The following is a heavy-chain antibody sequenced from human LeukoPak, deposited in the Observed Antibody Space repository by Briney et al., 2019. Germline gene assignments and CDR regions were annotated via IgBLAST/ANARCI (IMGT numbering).Heavy chain of an antibody. Sequence: GGSLRLSCAASGFTFNNYGMNWVRQAPGKGLEWVSLITGSGSSTFYADSVKGRFTISRDNSKNTLYLEMNSLTAEDTAMYYCAKNRYCSGNTCFKDAFDIWGQGTMVTVSS. CDR2: ITGSGSST. J-gene: IGHJ3*02. V-gene: IGHV3-23*01. CDR3: AKNRYCSGNTCFKDAFDI. D-gene: IGHD2-15*01. CDR1: GFTFNNYG.